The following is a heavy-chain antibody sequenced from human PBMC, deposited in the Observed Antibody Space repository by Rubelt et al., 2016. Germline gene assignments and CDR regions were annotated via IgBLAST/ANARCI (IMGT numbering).Heavy chain of an antibody. Sequence: QVQLVQSGAEVKKPGASVKVSCKASGYTFTSYAMHWVRQAPGQRLEWMGWINAGNGNTKYSQKFQGRVTITRDTSASTAYMELSSLRSEDTAVDYCARGGLSELLWFGESRIDYWGQGTLVTVSS. CDR3: ARGGLSELLWFGESRIDY. CDR1: GYTFTSYA. J-gene: IGHJ4*02. V-gene: IGHV1-3*01. CDR2: INAGNGNT. D-gene: IGHD3-10*01.